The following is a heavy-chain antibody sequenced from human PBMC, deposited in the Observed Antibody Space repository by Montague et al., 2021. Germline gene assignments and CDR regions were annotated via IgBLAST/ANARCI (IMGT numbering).Heavy chain of an antibody. J-gene: IGHJ4*02. CDR2: INHSGGA. CDR1: GGSLSGYY. Sequence: SETLSLTCGLSGGSLSGYYWAWIRQTPGKGLEWIGNINHSGGAKYNPSLKNRVSISVGTSNNQFFLDLTSVTAADTAMYFCARGLFGTVNGQYSGGWYYFDKWGQGTMVTVSS. D-gene: IGHD6-19*01. V-gene: IGHV4-34*01. CDR3: ARGLFGTVNGQYSGGWYYFDK.